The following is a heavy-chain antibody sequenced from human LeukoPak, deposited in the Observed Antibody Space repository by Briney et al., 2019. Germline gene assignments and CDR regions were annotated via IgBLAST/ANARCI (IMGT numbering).Heavy chain of an antibody. D-gene: IGHD2-2*01. CDR3: TRHTSPTFDY. J-gene: IGHJ4*02. Sequence: GASVTVSCKASGYTFTSHDINWVRQATGQAPEWMGWINPDSGATGYAQKFQGRVTVTRDTSISTAYMELSSLTSEDTAVYYCTRHTSPTFDYWGQGTLVTVSS. CDR2: INPDSGAT. V-gene: IGHV1-8*01. CDR1: GYTFTSHD.